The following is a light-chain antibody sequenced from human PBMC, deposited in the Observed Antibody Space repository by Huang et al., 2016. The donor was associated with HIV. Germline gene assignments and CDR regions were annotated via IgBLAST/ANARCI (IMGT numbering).Light chain of an antibody. CDR3: HQYGTPPLT. J-gene: IGKJ1*01. CDR2: AAS. CDR1: QSVSNYY. V-gene: IGKV3-20*01. Sequence: EIVLTQSPRYLSLSPGEKATLHCRASQSVSNYYLAWYQQKPGQSPRLLIHAASTRASGSPGRFSGSGSGTAFTLTITRLEPEDSAVYFCHQYGTPPLTFGQGTRVEI.